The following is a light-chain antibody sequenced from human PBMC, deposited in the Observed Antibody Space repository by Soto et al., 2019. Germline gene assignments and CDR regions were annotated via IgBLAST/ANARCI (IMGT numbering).Light chain of an antibody. CDR2: TND. CDR3: AVWDDSLSAYV. CDR1: SSNIGINY. J-gene: IGLJ1*01. Sequence: QSVLTQPPSASGTPGQRVTISCSGSSSNIGINYVYWYQQRPGTAPKLLIYTNDRRPSGVPDRFSGSKSGTSASLAISGLRSEDEGDYYCAVWDDSLSAYVFGTGTKVTVL. V-gene: IGLV1-47*02.